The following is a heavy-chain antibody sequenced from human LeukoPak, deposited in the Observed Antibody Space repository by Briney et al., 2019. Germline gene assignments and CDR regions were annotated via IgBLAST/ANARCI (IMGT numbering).Heavy chain of an antibody. J-gene: IGHJ4*02. CDR2: LYYSGVT. CDR1: GGSISSSSYY. Sequence: PSETLSLTCTVSGGSISSSSYYWGWVRQPPGKGLERIGSLYYSGVTYYNPSLKSRVPISVDTSENHFSLKLSSVTAADTAIYYCARPKWFGESNYFDYWGQGTLVTVSS. CDR3: ARPKWFGESNYFDY. D-gene: IGHD3-10*01. V-gene: IGHV4-39*02.